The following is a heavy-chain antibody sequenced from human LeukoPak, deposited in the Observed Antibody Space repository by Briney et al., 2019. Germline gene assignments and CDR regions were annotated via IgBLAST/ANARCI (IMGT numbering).Heavy chain of an antibody. CDR2: IIPIFGTA. D-gene: IGHD5-18*01. CDR1: GGTFSSYA. V-gene: IGHV1-69*05. J-gene: IGHJ6*04. Sequence: SVKVSCKASGGTFSSYAISWVRQAPGQGLEWMGGIIPIFGTANYAQKFQGRVTITTDESTSTAYMELSSLRSEDTAVYYCASNAWIQLWFVQDVWGKGTTVTVSS. CDR3: ASNAWIQLWFVQDV.